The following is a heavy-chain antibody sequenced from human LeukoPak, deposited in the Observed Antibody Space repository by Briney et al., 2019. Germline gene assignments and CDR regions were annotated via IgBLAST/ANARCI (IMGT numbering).Heavy chain of an antibody. V-gene: IGHV3-13*01. CDR3: ARQEQSHGSFDC. D-gene: IGHD1-26*01. CDR2: LGIAGDT. Sequence: PGGSLRLSCAASGFTLSSYAMHWVRQPIGKGLECVSALGIAGDTFYRGSVKGRFTIPRENAKNSLYLQMNSLRAEDTDMYYGARQEQSHGSFDCWGEGTLVTVSS. CDR1: GFTLSSYA. J-gene: IGHJ4*02.